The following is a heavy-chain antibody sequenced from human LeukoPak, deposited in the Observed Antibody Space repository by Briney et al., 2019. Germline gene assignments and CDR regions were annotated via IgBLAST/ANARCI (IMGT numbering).Heavy chain of an antibody. Sequence: PGGSLRLSCAASGFTFSSYSMNWVRQAPGKGLEWVSSISSSSSYIYYADSVKGRFTISRDNAKNSLYLQMNSLRAEDTAVYYCASLTTGYDFWSGRGAFDIWGQGTMVTVSS. CDR1: GFTFSSYS. D-gene: IGHD3-3*01. CDR3: ASLTTGYDFWSGRGAFDI. CDR2: ISSSSSYI. J-gene: IGHJ3*02. V-gene: IGHV3-21*01.